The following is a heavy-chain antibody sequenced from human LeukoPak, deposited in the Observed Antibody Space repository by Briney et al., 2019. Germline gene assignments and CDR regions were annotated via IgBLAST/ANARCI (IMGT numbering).Heavy chain of an antibody. CDR2: IYYSGST. D-gene: IGHD3-3*01. CDR3: ARGGDFWSGLEYFQH. V-gene: IGHV4-59*08. CDR1: GGSISSYY. Sequence: SETLSLTCTVSGGSISSYYWSWNRQPPGKGLEWIGYIYYSGSTNYNPSLKSRVTISVDTSKNQFSLKLSSVTAADTAVYYCARGGDFWSGLEYFQHWGQGTLVTVSS. J-gene: IGHJ1*01.